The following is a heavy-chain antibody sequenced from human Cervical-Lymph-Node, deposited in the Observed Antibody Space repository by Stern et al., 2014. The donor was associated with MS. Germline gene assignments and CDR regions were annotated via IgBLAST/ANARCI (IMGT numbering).Heavy chain of an antibody. CDR1: GGSISSYY. CDR3: ARETAGYYYYGMDV. V-gene: IGHV4-59*01. Sequence: QVQLQESGPGLVKPSETLSLTCTVSGGSISSYYWSWIRQPPGKGLEWIGYIYYSGSTNYNPSLKSRVTISVDTSKNQFSLKLSSVTAADTAVYYCARETAGYYYYGMDVWGQGTTVTVSS. D-gene: IGHD6-13*01. CDR2: IYYSGST. J-gene: IGHJ6*02.